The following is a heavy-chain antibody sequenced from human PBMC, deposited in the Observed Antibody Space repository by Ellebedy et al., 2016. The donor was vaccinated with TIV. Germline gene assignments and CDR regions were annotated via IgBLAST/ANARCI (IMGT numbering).Heavy chain of an antibody. CDR3: TRDPGGGRWGYFAS. D-gene: IGHD2-15*01. V-gene: IGHV4-4*02. CDR1: GGSISSSNW. CDR2: IYHSGST. J-gene: IGHJ5*02. Sequence: SETLSLTCAVSGGSISSSNWWSWVRQPPGKGLEWIGEIYHSGSTIYNPSLRSRVTIVAVDTSDYEFSLKLTSVTAADSALYFCTRDPGGGRWGYFASWGQGILVTVSS.